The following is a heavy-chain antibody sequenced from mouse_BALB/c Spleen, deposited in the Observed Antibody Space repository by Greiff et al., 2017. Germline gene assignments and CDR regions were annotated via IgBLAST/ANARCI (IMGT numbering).Heavy chain of an antibody. D-gene: IGHD2-3*01. Sequence: EVQVVESGGGLVQPKGSLKLSCAASGFTFNTYAMNWVRQAPGKGLEWVARIRSKSNNYATYYADSVKDRFTISRDDSQSMLYLQMNNLKTEDTAMYYCVRGRYDGYYSAWFAYWGQGTLVTVSA. V-gene: IGHV10-1*02. CDR1: GFTFNTYA. CDR2: IRSKSNNYAT. CDR3: VRGRYDGYYSAWFAY. J-gene: IGHJ3*01.